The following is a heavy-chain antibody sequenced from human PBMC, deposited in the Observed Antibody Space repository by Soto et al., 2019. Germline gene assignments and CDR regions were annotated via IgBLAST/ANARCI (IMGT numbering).Heavy chain of an antibody. CDR1: GFTFSSHA. CDR2: IDYDGINT. CDR3: ATWLTAHFDY. Sequence: GGSLRLSCAASGFTFSSHAMSWVRQVPGKGLEWVSTIDYDGINTHYADSVKGRFTISRDNSRNTLSLQMSSLRAEDTATYFCATWLTAHFDYWGHGTLVTVSS. D-gene: IGHD2-21*02. J-gene: IGHJ4*01. V-gene: IGHV3-23*05.